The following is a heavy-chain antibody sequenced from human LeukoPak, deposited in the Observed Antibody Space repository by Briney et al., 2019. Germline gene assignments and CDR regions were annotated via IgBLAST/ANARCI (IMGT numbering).Heavy chain of an antibody. CDR3: ARDGGIGIDY. D-gene: IGHD2-15*01. V-gene: IGHV3-33*01. CDR2: IWYDGSKK. Sequence: GGSLRLSCAASGFTFSSYGMHWVRQAPGKGLERVAVIWYDGSKKYHADSVKGRFTISRDISKNTLYLQMNSLRDEDTAVYYCARDGGIGIDYWGQGTLVTVSS. J-gene: IGHJ4*02. CDR1: GFTFSSYG.